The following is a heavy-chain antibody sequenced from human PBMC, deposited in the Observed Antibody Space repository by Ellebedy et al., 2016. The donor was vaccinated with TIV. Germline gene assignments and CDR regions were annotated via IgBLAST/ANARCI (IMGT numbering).Heavy chain of an antibody. CDR1: GFTFSSFA. CDR2: ITGSGDSS. J-gene: IGHJ4*02. V-gene: IGHV3-23*01. D-gene: IGHD3-22*01. Sequence: GESLKISXAASGFTFSSFAMNWVRQTPGKGLEWVAVITGSGDSSFYADSVKGRFTISRDNSKNTLYLQMNSLRAEDTGIYYCAKYDSSGYHYARRMEYWGQGSLVTVSS. CDR3: AKYDSSGYHYARRMEY.